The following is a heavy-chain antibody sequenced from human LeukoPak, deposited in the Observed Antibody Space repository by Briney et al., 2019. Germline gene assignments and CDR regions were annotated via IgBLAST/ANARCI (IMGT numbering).Heavy chain of an antibody. CDR1: GVTFTVYN. V-gene: IGHV3-48*02. CDR3: ARSGGNYGGAFDI. CDR2: ISSPSDTI. Sequence: PGGSLRLSCAASGVTFTVYNMIGGRQAPGGRVEWISWISSPSDTIYYADSLKGRFTISRDNHKNSLSLQMNSLRDEDTAVSYCARSGGNYGGAFDIWGQGTMVTV. J-gene: IGHJ3*02. D-gene: IGHD2-15*01.